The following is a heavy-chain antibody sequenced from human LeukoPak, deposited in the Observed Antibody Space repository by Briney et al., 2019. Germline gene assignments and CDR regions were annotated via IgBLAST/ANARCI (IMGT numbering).Heavy chain of an antibody. CDR2: ISGTAVST. Sequence: GGSLRLSCAASGFTFSSYGMSWVRQAPGKGLEWVSGISGTAVSTYYADSVKGRFTISRDNAKNSLYLQMNSLRAEDTAVYYCARGPLPDYWGQGTLVTVSS. V-gene: IGHV3-21*01. CDR3: ARGPLPDY. J-gene: IGHJ4*02. CDR1: GFTFSSYG.